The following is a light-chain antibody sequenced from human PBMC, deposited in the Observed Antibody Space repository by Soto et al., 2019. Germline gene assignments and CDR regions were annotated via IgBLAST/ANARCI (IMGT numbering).Light chain of an antibody. CDR3: QQRSHSPAIT. CDR2: DTS. J-gene: IGKJ5*01. CDR1: QSVIRF. Sequence: EIVLTQSPATLSLSAGDRATLSCRASQSVIRFLAWYQQKPGLAPRLLIYDTSIRATGIPARFSGIGSGTDFPLPITTLEHEDFAVYYGQQRSHSPAITFGQGTRLEIK. V-gene: IGKV3-11*01.